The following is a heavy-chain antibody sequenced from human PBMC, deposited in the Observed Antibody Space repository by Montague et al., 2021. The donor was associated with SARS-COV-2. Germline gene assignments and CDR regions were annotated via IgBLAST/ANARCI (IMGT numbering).Heavy chain of an antibody. Sequence: SLILSCPASGFSFSAFGMTWFRQAPGKGLEWVSTVSRSGDTTYYADSVKGRFTISRDNSKTTLDLQMNSLRAEDTAIYYCAKHMTTGLHAFHIWGQGTMVTVSS. J-gene: IGHJ3*02. CDR1: GFSFSAFG. D-gene: IGHD4-11*01. CDR3: AKHMTTGLHAFHI. V-gene: IGHV3-23*01. CDR2: VSRSGDTT.